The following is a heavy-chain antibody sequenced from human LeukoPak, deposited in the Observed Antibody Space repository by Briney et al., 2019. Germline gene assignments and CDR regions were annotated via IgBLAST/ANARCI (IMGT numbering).Heavy chain of an antibody. Sequence: TSETLSLTCTVSGGSISSYYWSWIRRPPGKGLEWIGYIYYSGSTNYNPSLKSRVTISVDTSKNQFSLKLSSVTAADTAVYYCARLSLKTARSIWGQGTMVTVSS. J-gene: IGHJ3*02. V-gene: IGHV4-59*08. D-gene: IGHD5-18*01. CDR3: ARLSLKTARSI. CDR2: IYYSGST. CDR1: GGSISSYY.